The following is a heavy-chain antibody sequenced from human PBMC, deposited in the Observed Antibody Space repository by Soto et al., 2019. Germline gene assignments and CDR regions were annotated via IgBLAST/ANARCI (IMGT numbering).Heavy chain of an antibody. Sequence: GGSLRLSCAASGFTFSSYAMHWVRQAPGKGLEWVAVISYDGSNKYYADSVKGRLTISRDNSKNTLYLQMNSLRAEDTAVYYCAREEGYSGYDYSWFDPWGQGTLVTVS. V-gene: IGHV3-30-3*01. J-gene: IGHJ5*02. CDR1: GFTFSSYA. CDR2: ISYDGSNK. CDR3: AREEGYSGYDYSWFDP. D-gene: IGHD5-12*01.